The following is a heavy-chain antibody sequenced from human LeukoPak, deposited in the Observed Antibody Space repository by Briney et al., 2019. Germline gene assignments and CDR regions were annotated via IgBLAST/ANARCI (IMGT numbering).Heavy chain of an antibody. V-gene: IGHV3-53*01. CDR2: VYSGGQT. D-gene: IGHD3-22*01. J-gene: IGHJ4*02. CDR1: GFTVNSKY. Sequence: AGGSLRLSCAASGFTVNSKYMSWVRQAPGTGLEWVSVVYSGGQTYYADSVKGRFTISRDISKNTLYLQMNSLRADDTAVYYCARQGMSYDSSGYYLGTFDYWGQGTLVTVSS. CDR3: ARQGMSYDSSGYYLGTFDY.